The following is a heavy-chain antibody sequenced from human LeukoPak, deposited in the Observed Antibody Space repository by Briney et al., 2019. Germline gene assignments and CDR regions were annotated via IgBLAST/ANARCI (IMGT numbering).Heavy chain of an antibody. Sequence: GGSLRLSCAASGFTFSSYSMNWVRQAPGKGLEWVSYISSSSSTIYYADSVKGRFTISRNNAKNTLYLQMNSLRAEDTAVYYCAKDGLRYFDWFTTGDCWGQGTLVTVSS. D-gene: IGHD3-9*01. CDR3: AKDGLRYFDWFTTGDC. CDR1: GFTFSSYS. CDR2: ISSSSSTI. J-gene: IGHJ4*02. V-gene: IGHV3-48*01.